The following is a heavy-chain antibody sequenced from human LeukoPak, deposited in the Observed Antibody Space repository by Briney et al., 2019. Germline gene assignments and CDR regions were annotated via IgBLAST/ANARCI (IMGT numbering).Heavy chain of an antibody. D-gene: IGHD5-12*01. J-gene: IGHJ4*02. CDR2: ISSSGNII. CDR3: ARGDYQGYSISRRYFDY. V-gene: IGHV3-48*03. CDR1: GFTFSSYD. Sequence: SGGSLRLSCTASGFTFSSYDMNWVRQAPGKGLEWVSHISSSGNIIYYADSVKGRFTISRDNAKNSLYLQINSLRAEDTAVYYCARGDYQGYSISRRYFDYWGQGTLVTVSS.